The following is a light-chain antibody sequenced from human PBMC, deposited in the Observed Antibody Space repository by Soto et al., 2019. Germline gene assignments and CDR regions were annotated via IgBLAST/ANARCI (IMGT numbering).Light chain of an antibody. J-gene: IGLJ1*01. V-gene: IGLV2-23*02. CDR3: CSYAGSSNV. CDR1: SNDAGGYYL. Sequence: QSAATQPASVSGSPGQSITISCTGVSNDAGGYYLVSWYQQHPGQAPKLIIYEDTKRPSGVSSRFSGSTSANTPSLTISGLQAADEADYYCCSYAGSSNVFGTGTKLTVL. CDR2: EDT.